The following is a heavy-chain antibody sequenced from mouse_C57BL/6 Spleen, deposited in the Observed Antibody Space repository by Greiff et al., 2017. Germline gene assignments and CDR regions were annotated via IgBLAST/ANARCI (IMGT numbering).Heavy chain of an antibody. CDR2: IYPGDGDT. J-gene: IGHJ1*03. D-gene: IGHD1-1*01. Sequence: QVQLQQSGPELVKPGASVKISCKASGYAFSSSWMNWVKQRPGKGLEWIGRIYPGDGDTNYNGKFKGKATLTADKSSSTAYMQLSSLTSEDSAVYSCANTYYYGSGGYFDVWGTGTTVTVSS. V-gene: IGHV1-82*01. CDR1: GYAFSSSW. CDR3: ANTYYYGSGGYFDV.